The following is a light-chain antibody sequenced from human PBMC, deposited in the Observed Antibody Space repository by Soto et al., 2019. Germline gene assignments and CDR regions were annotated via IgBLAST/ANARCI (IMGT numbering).Light chain of an antibody. CDR3: QQYDNLPII. CDR2: DAS. CDR1: QDISNY. J-gene: IGKJ5*01. V-gene: IGKV1-33*01. Sequence: DIQMTQSPSTLSASVGDRVTITCRASQDISNYLNWYQQKPGKAPKLLIYDASNLETGVPSRFSGSGSGTDFTFTISSLQPEDIATYYCQQYDNLPIIFGQGTRLEIK.